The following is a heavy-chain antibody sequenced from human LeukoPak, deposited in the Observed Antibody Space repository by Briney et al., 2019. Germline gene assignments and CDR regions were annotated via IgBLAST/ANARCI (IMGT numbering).Heavy chain of an antibody. Sequence: GGSLRLSCSVSGFTFSSYPMHWVRQTPGKEREYVSAISSNGGGTYYADSVKGRFTISRDNSKNTLYLQMSSLRAEDTAVYFCVKSIAVTGNFEYWGQGTLVTVSS. J-gene: IGHJ4*02. V-gene: IGHV3-64D*09. CDR1: GFTFSSYP. CDR2: ISSNGGGT. CDR3: VKSIAVTGNFEY. D-gene: IGHD6-19*01.